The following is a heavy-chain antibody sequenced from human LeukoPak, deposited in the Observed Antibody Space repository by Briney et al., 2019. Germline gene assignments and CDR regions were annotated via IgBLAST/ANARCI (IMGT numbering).Heavy chain of an antibody. J-gene: IGHJ4*02. D-gene: IGHD6-13*01. CDR2: INGDGGSR. Sequence: PGGSLRLSCAASGFTFSTYWMHWVRQAPGKGLVWVSRINGDGGSRNYADSVRGRFAISRDNAKNTLYLQMSSLRVEDTAVYYCASASSHRTAAGGDCWGQGTLVTVST. CDR3: ASASSHRTAAGGDC. V-gene: IGHV3-74*01. CDR1: GFTFSTYW.